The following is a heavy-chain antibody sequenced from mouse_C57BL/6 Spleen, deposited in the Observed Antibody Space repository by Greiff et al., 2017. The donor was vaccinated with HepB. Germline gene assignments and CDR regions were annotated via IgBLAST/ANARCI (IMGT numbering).Heavy chain of an antibody. CDR2: IYPGSGST. CDR1: GYTFTSYW. Sequence: QVQLQQSGAELVKPGASVKMSCKASGYTFTSYWITWVKLRPGQGLEWIGDIYPGSGSTNYNEKFKSKATLTVDTSSSTAYMQLSSLTSEDSAVYYCARGDYDYDERFDYWGQGTTLTVSS. CDR3: ARGDYDYDERFDY. D-gene: IGHD2-4*01. J-gene: IGHJ2*01. V-gene: IGHV1-55*01.